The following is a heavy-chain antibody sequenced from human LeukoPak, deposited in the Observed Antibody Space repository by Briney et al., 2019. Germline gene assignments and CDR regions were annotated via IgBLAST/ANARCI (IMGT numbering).Heavy chain of an antibody. CDR3: ARLSGSSTSWYWFDP. V-gene: IGHV4-4*09. D-gene: IGHD2-2*01. J-gene: IGHJ5*02. CDR1: GGSISSYY. CDR2: IYTSGST. Sequence: SETLSLTCTVSGGSISSYYWSWIRQPPGKGLEWIGYIYTSGSTNYNPSLKSRVTISVDTSKNQFSLKLSSVTAADTAVCYCARLSGSSTSWYWFDPWGQGTLVTVSS.